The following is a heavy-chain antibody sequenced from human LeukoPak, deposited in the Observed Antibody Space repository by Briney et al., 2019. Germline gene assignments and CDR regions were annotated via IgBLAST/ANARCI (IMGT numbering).Heavy chain of an antibody. CDR2: ISGRP. Sequence: GGSLRLSCAASGFTFSNYAMSWVRQAPGKGLEWVSAISGRPSYADSVKGRFTISRDNSKNTLYLQVNSLRAEDTAVYYCAKALDYWYFDYWGQGTLVTVSS. V-gene: IGHV3-23*01. D-gene: IGHD2/OR15-2a*01. CDR3: AKALDYWYFDY. J-gene: IGHJ4*02. CDR1: GFTFSNYA.